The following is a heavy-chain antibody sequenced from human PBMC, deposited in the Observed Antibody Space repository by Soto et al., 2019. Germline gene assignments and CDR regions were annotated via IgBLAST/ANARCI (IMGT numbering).Heavy chain of an antibody. CDR3: AREYYYDSSGYYTSDGMDV. D-gene: IGHD3-22*01. CDR1: GFTFSSYA. J-gene: IGHJ6*02. Sequence: QVQLVESGGGVVQPGRSLRLSCAASGFTFSSYAMHWVRQAPGKGLEWVAVISYDGSNKYYADSVKGRFTISRDNSKNTLYLQMNSLRAEDTAVYYCAREYYYDSSGYYTSDGMDVWGQGTTVTVSS. CDR2: ISYDGSNK. V-gene: IGHV3-30-3*01.